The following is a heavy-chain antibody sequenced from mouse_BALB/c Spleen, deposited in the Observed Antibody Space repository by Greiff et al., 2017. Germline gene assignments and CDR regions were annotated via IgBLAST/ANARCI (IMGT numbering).Heavy chain of an antibody. Sequence: EVKLMESGGGLVQPGGSRKLSCAASGFTFSSFGMHWVRQAPEKGLEWVAYISSGSSTIYYADTVKGRFTISRDNPKNTLFLQMTSLRSEDTAMYYCARSKYGNYEAMDYWGQGTSGTVSS. CDR3: ARSKYGNYEAMDY. CDR1: GFTFSSFG. D-gene: IGHD2-10*02. J-gene: IGHJ4*01. CDR2: ISSGSSTI. V-gene: IGHV5-17*02.